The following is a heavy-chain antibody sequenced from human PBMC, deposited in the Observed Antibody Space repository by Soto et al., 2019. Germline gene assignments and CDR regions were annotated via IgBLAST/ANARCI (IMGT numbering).Heavy chain of an antibody. CDR3: ARDVWPYYFDY. D-gene: IGHD2-21*01. Sequence: QVQLQESGPGLVKSSQTLSLTCTVSGGSISSGGYHWNWIRQHPGKGLEWIVNIYYSGSTYYNPSLKSRVTISIDTSKNQFSLKLSSVTAADTAVYYCARDVWPYYFDYWGQGTLVTVSS. CDR1: GGSISSGGYH. CDR2: IYYSGST. J-gene: IGHJ4*02. V-gene: IGHV4-31*03.